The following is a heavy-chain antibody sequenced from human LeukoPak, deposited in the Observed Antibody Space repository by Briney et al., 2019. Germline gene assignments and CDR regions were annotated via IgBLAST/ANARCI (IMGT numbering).Heavy chain of an antibody. D-gene: IGHD7-27*01. CDR3: ARDWAE. J-gene: IGHJ4*02. Sequence: PSETLSLTCTVSGSSISSSRYYWGWIRQPPGKGLEWIGSIYDGGGTYYNPSLKSRVTISVETSKKQFSLRLNSVTAADTAVYYCARDWAEWGQGTLVTVSS. V-gene: IGHV4-39*07. CDR1: GSSISSSRYY. CDR2: IYDGGGT.